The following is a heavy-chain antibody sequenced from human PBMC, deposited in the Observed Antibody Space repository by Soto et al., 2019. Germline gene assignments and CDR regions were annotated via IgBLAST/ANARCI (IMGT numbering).Heavy chain of an antibody. CDR3: ARYKDYYPTVTPDY. D-gene: IGHD4-17*01. V-gene: IGHV3-48*02. Sequence: EVKLVESGGGLGQPGGSLRLSCAASGFTFSSYSMNWVRQAPGKGLEWVSYISSSSSTIYYADSVKGRFTISRDNAKNSLYLQMNSLRDEDTAVYYCARYKDYYPTVTPDYWGQGTLVTVSS. CDR1: GFTFSSYS. CDR2: ISSSSSTI. J-gene: IGHJ4*02.